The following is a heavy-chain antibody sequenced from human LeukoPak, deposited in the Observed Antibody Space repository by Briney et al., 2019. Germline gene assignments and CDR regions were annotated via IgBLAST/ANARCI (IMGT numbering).Heavy chain of an antibody. J-gene: IGHJ4*02. CDR2: INPSGGST. V-gene: IGHV1-46*01. CDR3: ARDEDCSGGSCLPGFDY. Sequence: ASVKVSCKASGYTFTSYYMHWVRQAPGQGLEWMGIINPSGGSTSYAQKFQGRVTMTRDTSTSTVYMELSSLRSEDTAVYYCARDEDCSGGSCLPGFDYWGQGTLVTASS. CDR1: GYTFTSYY. D-gene: IGHD2-15*01.